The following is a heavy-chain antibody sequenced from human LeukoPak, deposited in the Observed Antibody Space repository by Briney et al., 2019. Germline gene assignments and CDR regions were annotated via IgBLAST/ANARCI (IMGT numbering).Heavy chain of an antibody. Sequence: GASVKVSCKVSGYTLTELSMHWVRQAPGKGVEWMGGFDPEDGETICAQKFQGRVTMTEDTSTDTAYMELSSLRSEDTAVYYCATDLLTGVAGFDYWGQGTLVTVSS. CDR2: FDPEDGET. V-gene: IGHV1-24*01. J-gene: IGHJ4*02. D-gene: IGHD6-19*01. CDR3: ATDLLTGVAGFDY. CDR1: GYTLTELS.